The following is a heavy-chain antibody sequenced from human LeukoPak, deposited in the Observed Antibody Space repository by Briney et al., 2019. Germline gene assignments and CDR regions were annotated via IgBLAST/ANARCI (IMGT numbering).Heavy chain of an antibody. CDR1: GSTFDDYA. J-gene: IGHJ4*02. CDR3: VKEPHYYDRSGYF. CDR2: IGGDGGST. D-gene: IGHD3-22*01. V-gene: IGHV3-43*02. Sequence: GGSLRLSCAASGSTFDDYAMHWVRHAPGKGLEWVSLIGGDGGSTYYADSVKGRFTISRDNSKNSLFLQMKSLRTDDTALYYCVKEPHYYDRSGYFWGQGTLVTVSS.